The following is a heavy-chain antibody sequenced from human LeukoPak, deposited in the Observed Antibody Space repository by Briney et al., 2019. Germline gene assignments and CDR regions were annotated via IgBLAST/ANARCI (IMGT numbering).Heavy chain of an antibody. CDR1: GFTFSSYS. CDR2: ISSSSSTI. Sequence: PGGSLRLSCAASGFTFSSYSMNWVRQAPGKGLEWVSYISSSSSTIYYADSVKGRFTISRDNAKNSLYLQMNSLRAEDTAVYYCAKKQRWLQQDAFDIWGQGTMVTVSS. CDR3: AKKQRWLQQDAFDI. D-gene: IGHD5-24*01. J-gene: IGHJ3*02. V-gene: IGHV3-48*01.